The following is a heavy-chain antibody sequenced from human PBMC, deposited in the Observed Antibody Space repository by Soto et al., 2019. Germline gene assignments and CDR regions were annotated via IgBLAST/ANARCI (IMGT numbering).Heavy chain of an antibody. D-gene: IGHD2-2*01. J-gene: IGHJ6*02. Sequence: PGGSLRLSCAASGFTFSSYGMHWVRQAPGKGLEWVAVISYDGSNKYYADSVKGRFTISRDNSKNTLYLQMNSLRAEDTAVYYCAKDRAAAYDYYGMDVWGQGT. CDR1: GFTFSSYG. V-gene: IGHV3-30*18. CDR2: ISYDGSNK. CDR3: AKDRAAAYDYYGMDV.